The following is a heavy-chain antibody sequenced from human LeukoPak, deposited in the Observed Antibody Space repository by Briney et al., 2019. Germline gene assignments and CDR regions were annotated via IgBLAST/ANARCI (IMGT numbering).Heavy chain of an antibody. V-gene: IGHV1-2*02. CDR2: INPNSGGT. CDR1: GYTFTGYY. CDR3: ARDPVGYSSGWPELEGMDV. D-gene: IGHD6-19*01. Sequence: ASVKVSCKASGYTFTGYYMHWVRQAPGQGLEWMGWINPNSGGTNYAQKFQGRVTMTRDTSISTAYMELSRLRSDDTAVYYCARDPVGYSSGWPELEGMDVWGQGTTVTVSS. J-gene: IGHJ6*02.